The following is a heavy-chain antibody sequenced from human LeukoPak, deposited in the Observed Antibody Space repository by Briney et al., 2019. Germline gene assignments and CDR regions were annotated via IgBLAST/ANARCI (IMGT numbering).Heavy chain of an antibody. J-gene: IGHJ6*02. CDR1: GFTFSSYA. D-gene: IGHD6-19*01. V-gene: IGHV3-23*01. CDR2: FSSSGGTT. Sequence: GGSLRLSCAASGFTFSSYAMGWVRQAPGKGLEWVSAFSSSGGTTYYADSVKGRFTISRDNSKNTLYLQMNSLRAEDTAVYYCAKFKVSGYSSAVDVWGQGTTVTVSS. CDR3: AKFKVSGYSSAVDV.